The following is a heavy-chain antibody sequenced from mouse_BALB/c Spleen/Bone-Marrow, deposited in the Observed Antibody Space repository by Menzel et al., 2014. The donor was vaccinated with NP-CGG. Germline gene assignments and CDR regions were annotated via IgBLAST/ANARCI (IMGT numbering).Heavy chain of an antibody. CDR1: GFNITDTY. J-gene: IGHJ1*01. CDR3: ARGGTTATWYFDV. V-gene: IGHV14-3*02. CDR2: IDPANGNT. D-gene: IGHD1-2*01. Sequence: VQLQQSGAELVKPGASVKLSCTASGFNITDTYMHWVKQRPEQGLEWIGRIDPANGNTKYDPKFQGKATITADTSSNTAYLQLSSLTSEDTAVYYCARGGTTATWYFDVWGAGTTVTVSS.